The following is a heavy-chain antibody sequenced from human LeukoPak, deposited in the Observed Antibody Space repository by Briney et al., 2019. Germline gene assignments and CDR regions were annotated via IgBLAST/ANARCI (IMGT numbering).Heavy chain of an antibody. J-gene: IGHJ6*02. Sequence: PSETLSLTCTVSGCSIKNYYWIWIRQSPGKGLEWIGYIYYSGSTNYNPSLKSRVTISVDTSKNQFSLKLNSVTAADTAVYYCARAGYCSSTSCQWVPLVWGQGTTVTVSS. V-gene: IGHV4-59*01. CDR2: IYYSGST. CDR3: ARAGYCSSTSCQWVPLV. D-gene: IGHD2-2*03. CDR1: GCSIKNYY.